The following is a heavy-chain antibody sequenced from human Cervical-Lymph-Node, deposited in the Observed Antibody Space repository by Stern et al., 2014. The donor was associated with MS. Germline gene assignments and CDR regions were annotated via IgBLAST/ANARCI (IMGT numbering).Heavy chain of an antibody. V-gene: IGHV3-30*18. CDR2: ISYDGSNA. D-gene: IGHD3-22*01. J-gene: IGHJ4*02. CDR1: ALSFSSYG. Sequence: VQPVAPGGIAVQPGRPLRLSCVAPALSFSSYGMHCVRQAPGKGLEWAAVISYDGSNAYYADSVKGRFTISRDNSKNTLYLQLNSLRAEDTAVYFCAKDRGMIVVVTYSLDSWGQGTLVTVSS. CDR3: AKDRGMIVVVTYSLDS.